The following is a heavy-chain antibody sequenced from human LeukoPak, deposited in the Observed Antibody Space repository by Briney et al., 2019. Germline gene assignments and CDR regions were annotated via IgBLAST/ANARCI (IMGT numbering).Heavy chain of an antibody. J-gene: IGHJ4*02. Sequence: GGSLRLSCAASGFTFSSYAMHWVRQAPGKGLEWVAVISYDGSNKYYADSVKGRFTISGDNSKNTLYLQMNSLRAEDTAVYYCAKRPKWELLQYFDYWGQGTLVTVSS. CDR2: ISYDGSNK. CDR1: GFTFSSYA. D-gene: IGHD1-26*01. V-gene: IGHV3-30-3*02. CDR3: AKRPKWELLQYFDY.